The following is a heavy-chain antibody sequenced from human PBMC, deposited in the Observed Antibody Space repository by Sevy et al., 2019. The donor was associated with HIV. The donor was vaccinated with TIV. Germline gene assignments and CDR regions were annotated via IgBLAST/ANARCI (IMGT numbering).Heavy chain of an antibody. CDR3: ARDEASGSFDI. CDR1: GGSISSGSSY. V-gene: IGHV4-61*02. J-gene: IGHJ3*02. D-gene: IGHD6-25*01. Sequence: SETLSLTRTVSGGSISSGSSYWSWIRQPAGKGPEWIGRIYPSGRTNYNPSLESRVTISIDTSKNQFSLKVSSVTAADTAVYFCARDEASGSFDIWGQGTKVTVSS. CDR2: IYPSGRT.